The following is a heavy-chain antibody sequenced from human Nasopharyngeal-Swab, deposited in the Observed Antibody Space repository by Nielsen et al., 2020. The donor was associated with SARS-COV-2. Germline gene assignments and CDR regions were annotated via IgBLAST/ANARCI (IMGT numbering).Heavy chain of an antibody. J-gene: IGHJ4*02. V-gene: IGHV1-8*01. D-gene: IGHD1-26*01. Sequence: WVRQAPGQGLEWMGCMNPGSGFKDYAQNFQGRVTMTWNTSISTAYMEISSLRSEDTAVYYCARWEKGDYWGQGTLVTSPQ. CDR2: MNPGSGFK. CDR3: ARWEKGDY.